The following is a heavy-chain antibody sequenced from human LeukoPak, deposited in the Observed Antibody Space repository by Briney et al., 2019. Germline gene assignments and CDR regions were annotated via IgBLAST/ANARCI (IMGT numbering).Heavy chain of an antibody. V-gene: IGHV3-30*02. CDR2: IRYDGSNE. Sequence: GGSLRLSCAASGFTFSSYGMHWVRQAPGKGLEWVSFIRYDGSNEYYADSVRGRFTISRDNSKNTLYLQMNSLRAEDTAVYYCARDLVNIYTTGSTYDAFDIWGQGTMVTVSS. D-gene: IGHD1-1*01. J-gene: IGHJ3*02. CDR3: ARDLVNIYTTGSTYDAFDI. CDR1: GFTFSSYG.